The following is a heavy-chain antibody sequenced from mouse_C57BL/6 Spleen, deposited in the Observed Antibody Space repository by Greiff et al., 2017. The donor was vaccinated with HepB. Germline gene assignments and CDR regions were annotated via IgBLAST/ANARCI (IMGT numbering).Heavy chain of an antibody. CDR1: GYTFTSYG. CDR3: ARKGNYGYFDV. CDR2: IYPRSGNT. J-gene: IGHJ1*03. V-gene: IGHV1-81*01. Sequence: VKLMESGAELARPGASVKLSCKASGYTFTSYGISWVKQRTGQGLEWIGEIYPRSGNTYYNEKFKGKATLTADKSSSTAYMELRSLTSEDSAVYFCARKGNYGYFDVWGTGTTVTVSS. D-gene: IGHD2-1*01.